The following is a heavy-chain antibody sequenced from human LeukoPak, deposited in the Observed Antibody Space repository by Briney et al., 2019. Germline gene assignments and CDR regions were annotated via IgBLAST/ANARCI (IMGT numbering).Heavy chain of an antibody. CDR1: GFTFSTFA. CDR3: ATYRQVLLPFES. J-gene: IGHJ4*02. D-gene: IGHD2-8*02. Sequence: RTGGSLRLSCAASGFTFSTFAMIWVRQPPGKGLEWVSSIFPSGGEIHYADSVRGRFTISRDNPKSTLSLQMNSLRAEDTAIYYCATYRQVLLPFESWGQGTLVTVSS. V-gene: IGHV3-23*01. CDR2: IFPSGGEI.